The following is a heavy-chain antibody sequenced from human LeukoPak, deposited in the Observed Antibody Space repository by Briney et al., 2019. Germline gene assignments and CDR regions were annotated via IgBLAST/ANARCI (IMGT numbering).Heavy chain of an antibody. Sequence: GASVEVSCKASGYTFTGYYMHWVRQAPGQGLEWMGWINPNSGGTNYAQKFQGRVTMTRDTSISTAYMELSRLRSDDTAVYYCARQGYKIYSSSWYLDNWFDPWGQGTLVTVSS. CDR3: ARQGYKIYSSSWYLDNWFDP. CDR2: INPNSGGT. V-gene: IGHV1-2*02. D-gene: IGHD6-13*01. J-gene: IGHJ5*02. CDR1: GYTFTGYY.